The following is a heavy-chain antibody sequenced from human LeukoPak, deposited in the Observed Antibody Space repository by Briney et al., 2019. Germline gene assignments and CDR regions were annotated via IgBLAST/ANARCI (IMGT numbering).Heavy chain of an antibody. V-gene: IGHV4-34*01. CDR3: ARGGMVYAIILRWFDP. D-gene: IGHD2-8*01. J-gene: IGHJ5*02. CDR1: GGSFSGYY. CDR2: INHSGST. Sequence: SETLSLTCAVYGGSFSGYYWSRIRQPPGKGLEWIGEINHSGSTNYNPSLKSRVTISVDTSKNQFSLKLSSVTAADTAVYYCARGGMVYAIILRWFDPWGQGTLVTVSS.